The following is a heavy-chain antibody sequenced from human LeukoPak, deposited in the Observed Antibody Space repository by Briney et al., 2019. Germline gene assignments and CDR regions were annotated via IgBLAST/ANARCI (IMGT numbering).Heavy chain of an antibody. Sequence: SQTLSLTCTVSGGSISSYYSSWIRQPPRKGLEWIGYIYYSGSTNYNTSLTSRVTISVDTSKNQFSLKLSSVTAADTAVYYCARAGRTCVGPRNDDWGQGTLVTVSS. CDR3: ARAGRTCVGPRNDD. J-gene: IGHJ4*02. D-gene: IGHD1-26*01. V-gene: IGHV4-59*01. CDR1: GGSISSYY. CDR2: IYYSGST.